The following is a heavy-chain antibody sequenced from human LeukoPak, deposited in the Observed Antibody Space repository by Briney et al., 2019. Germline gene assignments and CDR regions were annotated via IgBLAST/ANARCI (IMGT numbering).Heavy chain of an antibody. Sequence: GGSLRLSCAASGFTFSSYGMHWVRQAPGKGLEWVAFIRYDGSNKYYADSVKGRFTISRDNSKNTLYLQMNSLRAEDTAVYYCASLRGGSSSSPYLDYWGQGTLVTVSS. V-gene: IGHV3-30*02. J-gene: IGHJ4*02. CDR2: IRYDGSNK. D-gene: IGHD6-6*01. CDR3: ASLRGGSSSSPYLDY. CDR1: GFTFSSYG.